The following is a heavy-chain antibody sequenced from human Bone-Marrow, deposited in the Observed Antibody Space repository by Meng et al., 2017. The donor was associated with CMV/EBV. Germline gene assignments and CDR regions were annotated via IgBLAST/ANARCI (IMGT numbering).Heavy chain of an antibody. CDR2: IGTSGYTI. CDR3: ACNSGDC. J-gene: IGHJ4*02. Sequence: GESLKISCAASGFTFSSYEMNWVRQAPGKGLEWISYIGTSGYTIYYADSVQGRFTMSRDNAKNSVYLQMDSLGVEDTAVYYCACNSGDCWGQGTLVTVSS. D-gene: IGHD3-10*01. V-gene: IGHV3-48*03. CDR1: GFTFSSYE.